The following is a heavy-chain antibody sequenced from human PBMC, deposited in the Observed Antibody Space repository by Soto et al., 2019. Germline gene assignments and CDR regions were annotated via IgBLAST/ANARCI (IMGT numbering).Heavy chain of an antibody. D-gene: IGHD3-22*01. J-gene: IGHJ3*02. CDR3: AREADYYDSSGGGAFDI. CDR1: GGSISSSNW. CDR2: IYHSGST. Sequence: SETLSLTCAVSGGSISSSNWWSWVRQPPGKGLEWIGEIYHSGSTNYNPSLKSRVTISVDKSKNQFSLKLSSVTAADTAVYYCAREADYYDSSGGGAFDIWGQGTMVTVSS. V-gene: IGHV4-4*02.